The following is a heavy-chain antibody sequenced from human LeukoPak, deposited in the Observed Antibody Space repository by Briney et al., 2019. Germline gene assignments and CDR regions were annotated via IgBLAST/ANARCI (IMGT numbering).Heavy chain of an antibody. V-gene: IGHV3-30*03. J-gene: IGHJ4*02. CDR2: VSKDTVTK. D-gene: IGHD1-26*01. CDR3: AGDRWRGAPDYFDC. Sequence: GGSLRLSCAASGFSLTHDAIHWVRQAPGKGLEWVAVVSKDTVTKFYRDSVKGRLTVSTDSSKNTVYLQMTGLRSEDTAVYYCAGDRWRGAPDYFDCWGQGTLVTVSS. CDR1: GFSLTHDA.